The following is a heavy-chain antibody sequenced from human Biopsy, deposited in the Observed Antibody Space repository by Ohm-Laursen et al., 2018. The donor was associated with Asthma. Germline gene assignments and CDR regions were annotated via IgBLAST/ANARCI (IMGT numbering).Heavy chain of an antibody. Sequence: SLRLSCAASGFDFIDYTMNWVRQAPGKGLEWVSSISGVSRYKYYSDTLRGRVTISRDNAKRTQHLQMSSLRVEDTAVYFCARDFAIGSGSPFHFWGPGTLVTVSS. D-gene: IGHD3-10*01. V-gene: IGHV3-21*01. CDR1: GFDFIDYT. CDR3: ARDFAIGSGSPFHF. CDR2: ISGVSRYK. J-gene: IGHJ4*01.